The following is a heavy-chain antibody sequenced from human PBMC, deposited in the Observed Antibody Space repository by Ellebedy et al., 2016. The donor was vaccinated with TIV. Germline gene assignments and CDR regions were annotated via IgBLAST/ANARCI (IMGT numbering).Heavy chain of an antibody. CDR3: ATVDGSYLRFHY. D-gene: IGHD5-24*01. CDR1: ADSITDYY. CDR2: VHYSGRT. V-gene: IGHV4-59*01. Sequence: MPSETLSLTCAVSADSITDYYWSRLRQPPGKGLEWSAYVHYSGRTTYKPSLKSRVTISIDTSTTQFSLRLTSVAAADTAVYYCATVDGSYLRFHYWGQGSLVTVSS. J-gene: IGHJ4*02.